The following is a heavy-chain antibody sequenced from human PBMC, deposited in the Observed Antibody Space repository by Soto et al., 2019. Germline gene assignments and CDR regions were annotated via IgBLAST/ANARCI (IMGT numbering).Heavy chain of an antibody. J-gene: IGHJ4*02. V-gene: IGHV4-4*07. Sequence: VSGGSISDYYWSWIRQPAGKGLEWIGRIYTSGSTNYNPSLKSRVTMSVDTSKNQFSLKLSSVTAADTAVYYCARDYSSNWYSDYWGQGTLVTVSS. CDR3: ARDYSSNWYSDY. CDR2: IYTSGST. CDR1: GGSISDYY. D-gene: IGHD6-13*01.